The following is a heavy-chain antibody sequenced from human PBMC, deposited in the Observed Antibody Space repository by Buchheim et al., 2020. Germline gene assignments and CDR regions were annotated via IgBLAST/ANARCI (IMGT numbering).Heavy chain of an antibody. V-gene: IGHV4-34*01. Sequence: QVQLQQWGAGLLKPSETLSLTCAVYGGSFSGYYWSWIRQPPGKGLEWIGEINHSGSTNYNPSLKNRVTISVDTSKNQFSLKLSSVTAADTAVYYCARGLWFGELLFVWGQGTL. CDR2: INHSGST. CDR1: GGSFSGYY. D-gene: IGHD3-10*01. CDR3: ARGLWFGELLFV. J-gene: IGHJ4*02.